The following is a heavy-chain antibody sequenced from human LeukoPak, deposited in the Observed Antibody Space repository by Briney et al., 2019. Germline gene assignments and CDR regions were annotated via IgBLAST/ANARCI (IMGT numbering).Heavy chain of an antibody. Sequence: SETLSLTCAVYGGSFSGYYWSWIRQPPGKGLEWIGEINHSGSTNYNPSLKSRVTISVDTSKNQFSLKLSSVTAVDTAVYYCARGRQQLVLGSYYYYYYMDVWGKGTTVTVSS. CDR1: GGSFSGYY. V-gene: IGHV4-34*01. J-gene: IGHJ6*03. CDR2: INHSGST. D-gene: IGHD6-6*01. CDR3: ARGRQQLVLGSYYYYYYMDV.